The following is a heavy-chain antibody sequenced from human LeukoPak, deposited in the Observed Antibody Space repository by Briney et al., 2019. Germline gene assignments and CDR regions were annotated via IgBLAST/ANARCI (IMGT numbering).Heavy chain of an antibody. D-gene: IGHD1-26*01. CDR3: ARRSHRAEQYYFDY. CDR2: IKQDGSET. Sequence: PGGSLRLSCSASGFTFSIHYMSWVRQAPGKGLEWVANIKQDGSETYYVDSVKGRFTISRDNARNSLYLQMNNLRVEDTAVYYCARRSHRAEQYYFDYWGQGTLVTVSS. J-gene: IGHJ4*02. CDR1: GFTFSIHY. V-gene: IGHV3-7*01.